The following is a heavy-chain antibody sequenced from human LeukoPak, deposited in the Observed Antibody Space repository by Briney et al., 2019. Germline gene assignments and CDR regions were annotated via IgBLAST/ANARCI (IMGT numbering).Heavy chain of an antibody. D-gene: IGHD3-3*01. Sequence: KPSETLSLTCKVSGVSITTYYWSWIRQPPGKGLEWIGYIYHSGSTNYNPSLKSRVTISVDTSKNQFSLKLSSVTAADTAVYYCARESGDFWSGYSLDYWGQGTLVTVSS. V-gene: IGHV4-59*01. CDR3: ARESGDFWSGYSLDY. CDR2: IYHSGST. J-gene: IGHJ4*02. CDR1: GVSITTYY.